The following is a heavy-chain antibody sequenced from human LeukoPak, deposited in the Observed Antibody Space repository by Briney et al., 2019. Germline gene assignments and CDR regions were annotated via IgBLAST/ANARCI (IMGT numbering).Heavy chain of an antibody. V-gene: IGHV1-24*01. CDR2: FDPEDGET. CDR3: ATISLQRITIFGVVIMTSGFFDY. CDR1: GYTLTELS. Sequence: ASVKVSCKVSGYTLTELSMHWVRQAPGKGLGWMGGFDPEDGETIYAQKFQGRVTMTEDTSTDTAYMELSSLRSEDTAVYYCATISLQRITIFGVVIMTSGFFDYWGQGTLVTVSS. D-gene: IGHD3-3*01. J-gene: IGHJ4*02.